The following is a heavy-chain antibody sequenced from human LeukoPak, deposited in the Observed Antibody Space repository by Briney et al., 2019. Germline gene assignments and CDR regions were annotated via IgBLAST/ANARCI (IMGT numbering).Heavy chain of an antibody. V-gene: IGHV3-21*01. CDR1: GFTFSSYS. CDR2: ISSSSSYI. Sequence: GGSLRLSCAASGFTFSSYSMNWVRQAPGKGLEWVSSISSSSSYIYYADSVKGRFTISRDNAKNSLYLQMNSLRAEDTAVYYCVGALVAARIFDYWGQGTLVTVSS. CDR3: VGALVAARIFDY. J-gene: IGHJ4*02. D-gene: IGHD6-6*01.